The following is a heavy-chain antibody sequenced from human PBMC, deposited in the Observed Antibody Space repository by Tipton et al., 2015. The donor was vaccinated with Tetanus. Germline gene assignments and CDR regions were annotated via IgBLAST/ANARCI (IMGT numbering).Heavy chain of an antibody. CDR1: GGSISSYY. V-gene: IGHV4-59*01. Sequence: TLSLTCTVSGGSISSYYWSWIRQPPGKGLEWIGYIYYSGSTNYNPSLKSRATISVDTSKNQFSLELTSVTAADTAVYYCARGVRYSGSSFHWFDTWGQGTLVTVSS. CDR2: IYYSGST. CDR3: ARGVRYSGSSFHWFDT. D-gene: IGHD6-6*01. J-gene: IGHJ5*02.